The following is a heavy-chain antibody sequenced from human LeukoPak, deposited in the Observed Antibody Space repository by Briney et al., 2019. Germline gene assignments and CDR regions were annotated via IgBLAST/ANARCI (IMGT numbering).Heavy chain of an antibody. Sequence: SVKVSCKASGYTFTSYGISWVRQAPGQGLEWMGGIIPIFGTANYAQKFQGRVTITADESTSTAYMELSSLRSEDTAVYYCASHPRGYGDYEGSFDYWGQGTLVTVSS. CDR3: ASHPRGYGDYEGSFDY. CDR1: GYTFTSYG. J-gene: IGHJ4*02. V-gene: IGHV1-69*13. D-gene: IGHD4-17*01. CDR2: IIPIFGTA.